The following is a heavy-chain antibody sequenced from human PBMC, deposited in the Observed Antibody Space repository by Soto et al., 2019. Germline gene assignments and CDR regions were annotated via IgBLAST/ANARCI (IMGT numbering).Heavy chain of an antibody. J-gene: IGHJ5*02. V-gene: IGHV4-34*01. D-gene: IGHD3-10*01. CDR3: ARRFRITMGRGAIVWFDP. CDR1: GGSFSGYY. Sequence: QVQLQQWGAGLLKPSETLSLTCAVYGGSFSGYYWSWIRQPPGKGLEWIGEINHSGSTNYNPSLKSRVTISVDTSKNQFSPKLSSVNAADTAVYYCARRFRITMGRGAIVWFDPWGQGTLVTVSS. CDR2: INHSGST.